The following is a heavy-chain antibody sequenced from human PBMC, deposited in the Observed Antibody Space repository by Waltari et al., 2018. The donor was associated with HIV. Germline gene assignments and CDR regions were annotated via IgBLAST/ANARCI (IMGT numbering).Heavy chain of an antibody. J-gene: IGHJ6*02. CDR2: INPKSDGT. V-gene: IGHV1-2*02. CDR3: ARDRIAVTGSYYYGMDV. Sequence: QVQLVQSGAEVKKPGASVKVSCKASGYTFTGYYMHWVRQAPGQRLEWMGWINPKSDGTNYAQKFQGRVTMTRDTSTSTAYMELSRLRSDDTALYYCARDRIAVTGSYYYGMDVWGQGTTVTVSS. CDR1: GYTFTGYY. D-gene: IGHD6-19*01.